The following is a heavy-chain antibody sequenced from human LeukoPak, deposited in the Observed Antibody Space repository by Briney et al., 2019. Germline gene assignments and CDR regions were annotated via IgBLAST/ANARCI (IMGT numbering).Heavy chain of an antibody. J-gene: IGHJ4*02. CDR1: GFTFSSYS. Sequence: GGSLRLSCAASGFTFSSYSMNWVRQAPGKWLEWVSSISSSSSYIYYADSVKGRFTISRDNAKNSLYLQMNSLRAEDTAVYYCARLVGYCSSTSCSDYWGQGTLVTVSS. CDR3: ARLVGYCSSTSCSDY. V-gene: IGHV3-21*01. CDR2: ISSSSSYI. D-gene: IGHD2-2*01.